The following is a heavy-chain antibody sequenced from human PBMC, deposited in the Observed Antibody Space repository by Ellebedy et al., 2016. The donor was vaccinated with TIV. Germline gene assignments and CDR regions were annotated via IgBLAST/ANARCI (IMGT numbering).Heavy chain of an antibody. D-gene: IGHD5-18*01. Sequence: GESLKISCAASGFTFSSYGMHWVRQAPGKGPECLSYISGNSGDTNYAESVKGRFTISRDNSKNSLYLQMNSLRTEDTALYYCAKIGYSYGPTWGQGTLVTVSS. CDR3: AKIGYSYGPT. CDR1: GFTFSSYG. J-gene: IGHJ5*02. CDR2: ISGNSGDT. V-gene: IGHV3-43*02.